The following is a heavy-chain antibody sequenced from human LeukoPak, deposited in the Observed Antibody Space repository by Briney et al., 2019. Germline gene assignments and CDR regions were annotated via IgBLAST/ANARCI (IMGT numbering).Heavy chain of an antibody. CDR2: INHSGST. CDR3: ATYGSGSYGPFDY. V-gene: IGHV4-34*01. CDR1: GGSFSGYY. J-gene: IGHJ4*02. D-gene: IGHD3-10*01. Sequence: SETLSLTCAVYGGSFSGYYWSWLRQPPGKGLEGIGEINHSGSTNYNPSLKSRVTISVDTSKNQFSLKLSSVTAADTAVYYCATYGSGSYGPFDYWGQGTLVTVSS.